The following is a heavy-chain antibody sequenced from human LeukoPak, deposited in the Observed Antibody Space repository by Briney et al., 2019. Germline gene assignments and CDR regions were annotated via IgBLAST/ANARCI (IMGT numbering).Heavy chain of an antibody. V-gene: IGHV4-59*01. CDR1: GGSISSYY. CDR2: IYYSGST. CDR3: ARGNGGVMR. D-gene: IGHD3-16*01. J-gene: IGHJ1*01. Sequence: SETLSLTCTVSGGSISSYYWSWIRQPPGKGLEWIGYIYYSGSTNYNPSLKSRVTISVDTSKNQFSLKLSSVTAADTAVYYCARGNGGVMRWGQGTLVTVSS.